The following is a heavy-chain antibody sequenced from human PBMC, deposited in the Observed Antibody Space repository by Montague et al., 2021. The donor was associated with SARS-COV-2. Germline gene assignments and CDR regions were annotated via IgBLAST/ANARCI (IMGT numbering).Heavy chain of an antibody. Sequence: SETRSLTCTVSGDSMRSSYWNWIRQPPGKGLEYIGYTYYSGVANYNPSLRSRVTISLDTSKNQFSLNLRSVAAADTAVYYCARSVVGGTYRHTRWFDPWGQGTLVTVLS. V-gene: IGHV4-59*13. D-gene: IGHD3-16*02. CDR2: TYYSGVA. J-gene: IGHJ5*02. CDR1: GDSMRSSY. CDR3: ARSVVGGTYRHTRWFDP.